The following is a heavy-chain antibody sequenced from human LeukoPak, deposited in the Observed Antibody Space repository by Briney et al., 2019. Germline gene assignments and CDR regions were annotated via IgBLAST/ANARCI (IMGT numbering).Heavy chain of an antibody. Sequence: SETLSLTCTVSGGSISSYYWSWIRQPPGKGLEWIGYIYYSGSTNYNPSLKSRVTISVDTSKNQFSLKLSSVTAADTAVYYCARHRTEDGAFDIWGQGTMVTVSS. CDR2: IYYSGST. V-gene: IGHV4-59*08. CDR3: ARHRTEDGAFDI. CDR1: GGSISSYY. D-gene: IGHD7-27*01. J-gene: IGHJ3*02.